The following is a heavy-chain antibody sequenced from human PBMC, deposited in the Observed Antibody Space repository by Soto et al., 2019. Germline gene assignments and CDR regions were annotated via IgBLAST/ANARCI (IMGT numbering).Heavy chain of an antibody. CDR1: GYTFTSYD. V-gene: IGHV1-8*01. CDR3: ARERSANFGVVIRVYGMDV. J-gene: IGHJ6*02. D-gene: IGHD3-3*01. Sequence: ASVKVSCKASGYTFTSYDINWVRQATGQGLEWMGWMNPNSGNTGYAQRFQGRVTMTRNTSISTAYMELSSLRSEDTAVYYCARERSANFGVVIRVYGMDVWGQGTTVTVSS. CDR2: MNPNSGNT.